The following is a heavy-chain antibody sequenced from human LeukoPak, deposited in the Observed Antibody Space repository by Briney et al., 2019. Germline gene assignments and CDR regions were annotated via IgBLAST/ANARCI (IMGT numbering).Heavy chain of an antibody. CDR3: ARSRGRKVTPFDY. CDR2: IYYSGNT. Sequence: SETLSLICTVSGGSISSSSFYWGWIRQSRGKGLEWIGSIYYSGNTYYNPSLKSRVTISVDTSENQFSLKLSSVTAADTAVYYCARSRGRKVTPFDYWGQGILVTVSS. V-gene: IGHV4-39*07. CDR1: GGSISSSSFY. D-gene: IGHD3-10*01. J-gene: IGHJ4*02.